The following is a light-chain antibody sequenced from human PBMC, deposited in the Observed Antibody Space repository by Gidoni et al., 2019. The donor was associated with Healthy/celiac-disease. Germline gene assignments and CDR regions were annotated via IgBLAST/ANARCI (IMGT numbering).Light chain of an antibody. J-gene: IGKJ4*01. CDR2: DAS. CDR1: QSVSSY. Sequence: EIVLTQSPATLSLSPGERATLSFRASQSVSSYLAWYQQKTSQAPRLLIYDASNRATGIPARFSGSGSWTDFTLTISSLEPEDFAVYYCQQRSNWPPTFGGGTKVEIK. CDR3: QQRSNWPPT. V-gene: IGKV3-11*01.